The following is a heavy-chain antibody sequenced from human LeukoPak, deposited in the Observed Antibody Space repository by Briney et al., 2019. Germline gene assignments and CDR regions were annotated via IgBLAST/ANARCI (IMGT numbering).Heavy chain of an antibody. J-gene: IGHJ4*02. Sequence: GGSLRLSCAASGFTFSSYNMNWVRQAPGKGLECVSYISSSSSTIYYADSVKGRFTISRDNAKNSLYLQMNSLRAEDTAVYYCARDRGYSYGWYFDYWGQGTLVTVSS. V-gene: IGHV3-48*01. CDR3: ARDRGYSYGWYFDY. CDR1: GFTFSSYN. D-gene: IGHD5-18*01. CDR2: ISSSSSTI.